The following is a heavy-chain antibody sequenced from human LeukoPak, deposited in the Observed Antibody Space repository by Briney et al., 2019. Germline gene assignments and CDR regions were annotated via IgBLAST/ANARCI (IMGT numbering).Heavy chain of an antibody. Sequence: GASVKVSCKASGYTFTGYYMHWVRQAPGQGLEWMGWINPNSGGTNYAQKFQGKVTMTRDTSISTAYMELSRLRSDDTAVYYCARAYSGYLNQLWGYWGQGTLVTVSS. CDR2: INPNSGGT. D-gene: IGHD5-12*01. V-gene: IGHV1-2*02. J-gene: IGHJ4*02. CDR3: ARAYSGYLNQLWGY. CDR1: GYTFTGYY.